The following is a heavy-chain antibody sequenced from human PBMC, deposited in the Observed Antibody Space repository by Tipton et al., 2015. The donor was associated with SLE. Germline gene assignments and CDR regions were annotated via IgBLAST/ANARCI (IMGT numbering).Heavy chain of an antibody. Sequence: TLSLTCAVSGGSISSYYWSWIRQPPGKGLEWIGYIYYSGSTYYNPSLKSRVTISVDTSKNQFSLKLSSVTAADTAVYYCARGIIAAAFLYYFDYWGQGTLVTVSS. CDR1: GGSISSYY. J-gene: IGHJ4*02. D-gene: IGHD6-13*01. V-gene: IGHV4-59*12. CDR3: ARGIIAAAFLYYFDY. CDR2: IYYSGST.